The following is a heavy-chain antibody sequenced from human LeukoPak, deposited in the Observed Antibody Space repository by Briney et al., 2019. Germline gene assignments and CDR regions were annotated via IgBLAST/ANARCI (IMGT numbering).Heavy chain of an antibody. J-gene: IGHJ4*02. CDR1: GGSLSSYY. Sequence: SETLSLTCTVSGGSLSSYYGSWIRQPAGKGLEWIGRIYTSGSTNYNPSLKSRVTISVDKSKNQFSLKLSSVTAADTAVYYCAAVPAAIQWFTLDYWGQGTLVTVSS. D-gene: IGHD2-2*02. V-gene: IGHV4-4*07. CDR3: AAVPAAIQWFTLDY. CDR2: IYTSGST.